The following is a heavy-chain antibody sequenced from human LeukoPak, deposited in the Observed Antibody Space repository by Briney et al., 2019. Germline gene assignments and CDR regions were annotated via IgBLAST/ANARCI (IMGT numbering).Heavy chain of an antibody. J-gene: IGHJ4*02. V-gene: IGHV1-2*02. Sequence: ASVKVSCKASGYTFTGYYMHWVRQAPRQGLEWMGWINPNSGGTNYAQKFQGRVTMTRDTSISTAYMELSRLRSDDTAVYYCARDYWGAAAGNFDYWGQGTLVTVSS. CDR1: GYTFTGYY. D-gene: IGHD6-13*01. CDR3: ARDYWGAAAGNFDY. CDR2: INPNSGGT.